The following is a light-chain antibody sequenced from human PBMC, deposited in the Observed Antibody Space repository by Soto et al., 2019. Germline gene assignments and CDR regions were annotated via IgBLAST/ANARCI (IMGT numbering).Light chain of an antibody. V-gene: IGKV3-20*01. CDR1: HSVSSSY. Sequence: EIVLTQSPGTLSLSPGERATLSCRASHSVSSSYLAWYQQKPGQAPRLLIYGASSRATGIPDRFSGSGSGTDFTLTISRLEPEDFAVYYCQQYSSLPLTFGGGTKVEIK. CDR3: QQYSSLPLT. J-gene: IGKJ4*01. CDR2: GAS.